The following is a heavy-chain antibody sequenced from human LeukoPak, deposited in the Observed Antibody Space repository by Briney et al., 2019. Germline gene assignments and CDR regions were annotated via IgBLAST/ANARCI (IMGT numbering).Heavy chain of an antibody. CDR3: ARSTSSEYDIYHFDY. Sequence: PGGCLRLSCAASGFTFSSYGMHWVRQAPGKGLEWVAVIWYDGNNKYYADSVKGRFTISRDNSKNTLYLQMNSLRAEDTAVYYCARSTSSEYDIYHFDYWGQGTLAVVSS. V-gene: IGHV3-33*01. J-gene: IGHJ4*02. CDR1: GFTFSSYG. CDR2: IWYDGNNK. D-gene: IGHD3-9*01.